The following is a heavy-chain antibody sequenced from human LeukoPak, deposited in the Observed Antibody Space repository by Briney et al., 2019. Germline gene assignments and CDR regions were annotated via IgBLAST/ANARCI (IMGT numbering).Heavy chain of an antibody. V-gene: IGHV3-30*18. D-gene: IGHD6-13*01. CDR3: AKDRGDSSSWYYYGMDV. CDR2: ISYDGSNK. J-gene: IGHJ6*02. Sequence: GGSLRLSCAASGFTFSSYAMSWVRQAPGKGLEWVAVISYDGSNKYYADSVKGRFTISRDNSKNTLYLQMNSLRAEDTAVYYCAKDRGDSSSWYYYGMDVWGQGTTVTVSS. CDR1: GFTFSSYA.